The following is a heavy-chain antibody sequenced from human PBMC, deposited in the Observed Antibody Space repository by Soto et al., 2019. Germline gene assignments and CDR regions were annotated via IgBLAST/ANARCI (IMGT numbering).Heavy chain of an antibody. D-gene: IGHD6-13*01. V-gene: IGHV3-23*01. J-gene: IGHJ4*02. CDR3: AYSSTPFDY. CDR2: ISGSGGST. CDR1: GFTFSSYA. Sequence: EVQLLESGGGLVQPGGSLRLSCAASGFTFSSYAMSWVRQAPGKRLEWVSAISGSGGSTYYAVSVKGRFIISRDTSKITLYLQMNTLRAEDTAVYYCAYSSTPFDYWGQGTLVTVSS.